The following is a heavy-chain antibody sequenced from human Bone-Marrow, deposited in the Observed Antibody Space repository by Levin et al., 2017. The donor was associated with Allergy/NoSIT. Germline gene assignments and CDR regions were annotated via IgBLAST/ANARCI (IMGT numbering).Heavy chain of an antibody. CDR3: ARERTSYYYGSGSYGDY. Sequence: GESLKISCAASGFTFSSYWMHWVRQAPGKGLVWVSRINSDGSSTSYADSVKGRFTISRDNAKNTLYLQMNSLRAEDTAVYYCARERTSYYYGSGSYGDYWGQGTLVTVSS. CDR1: GFTFSSYW. V-gene: IGHV3-74*01. J-gene: IGHJ4*02. CDR2: INSDGSST. D-gene: IGHD3-10*01.